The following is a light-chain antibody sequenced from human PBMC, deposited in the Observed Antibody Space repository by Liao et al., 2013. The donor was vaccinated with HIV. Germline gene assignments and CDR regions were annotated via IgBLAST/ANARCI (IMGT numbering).Light chain of an antibody. Sequence: SYVLTQPPSVSVAPGKTARITCGGNNIGSKSVHWHQQKPGQAPVVVIYYDSDRPSGIPERFSGSNSGNTATLTISRVEAGDEADYYCQVWDSSSDHYVFGTGTKVTVL. CDR1: NIGSKS. V-gene: IGLV3-21*04. CDR3: QVWDSSSDHYV. CDR2: YDS. J-gene: IGLJ1*01.